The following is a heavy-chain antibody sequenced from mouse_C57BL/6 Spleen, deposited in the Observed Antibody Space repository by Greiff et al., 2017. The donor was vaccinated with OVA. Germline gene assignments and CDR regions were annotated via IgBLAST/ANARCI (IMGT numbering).Heavy chain of an antibody. V-gene: IGHV5-9-1*02. CDR1: GFTFSSYA. CDR2: ISSGGDYI. CDR3: TRGERVFDY. Sequence: EVQVVESGEGLVKPGGSLKLSCAASGFTFSSYAMSWVRQTPEKRLEWVAYISSGGDYIYYADTVKGRFTISRDNARNTLYLQMSSLKSEDTAVYYCTRGERVFDYWGQGTTLTVSS. J-gene: IGHJ2*01.